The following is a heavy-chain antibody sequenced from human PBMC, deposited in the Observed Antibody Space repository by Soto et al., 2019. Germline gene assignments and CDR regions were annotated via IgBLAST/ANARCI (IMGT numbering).Heavy chain of an antibody. D-gene: IGHD6-13*01. J-gene: IGHJ4*02. CDR2: ISYDGSNK. CDR1: GFTFSSYG. Sequence: GGSLRLSCAASGFTFSSYGMHWVRQAPGKGLEWVAVISYDGSNKYYADSVKGRFTISRDNSKNTLYLQMNSLRAEDTAVYYCAKEPAYSSSWIFDYWGQGTLVTVSS. V-gene: IGHV3-30*18. CDR3: AKEPAYSSSWIFDY.